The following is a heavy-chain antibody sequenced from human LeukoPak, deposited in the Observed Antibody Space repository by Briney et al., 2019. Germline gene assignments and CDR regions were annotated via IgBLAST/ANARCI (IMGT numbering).Heavy chain of an antibody. V-gene: IGHV3-21*01. CDR3: ARDPSPRTSYYYYYMDV. J-gene: IGHJ6*03. D-gene: IGHD2-2*01. CDR1: GFTFSTYS. Sequence: PGGSLRLSCAASGFTFSTYSMNWVRQAPGKGLEWVSSISSFSGYIYYADSVKGRFTISRDNAKNSLHLQMNSLRVEDTAVCYCARDPSPRTSYYYYYMDVWGKGTTVTVSS. CDR2: ISSFSGYI.